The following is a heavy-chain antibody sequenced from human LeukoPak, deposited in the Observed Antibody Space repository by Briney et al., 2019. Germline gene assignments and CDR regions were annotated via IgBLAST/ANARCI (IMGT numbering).Heavy chain of an antibody. CDR1: GFTFSSYA. Sequence: GGSLRLSCAASGFTFSSYAMSWVRQAPGKGLEWVSAISGSGGSTYYADSVKGRFTISRDNSKNTLYLQMNSLRAEDTAVYYCAKDLEAGWNDISLGYWFDPWGQGTLVTVSS. D-gene: IGHD1-1*01. J-gene: IGHJ5*02. CDR2: ISGSGGST. CDR3: AKDLEAGWNDISLGYWFDP. V-gene: IGHV3-23*01.